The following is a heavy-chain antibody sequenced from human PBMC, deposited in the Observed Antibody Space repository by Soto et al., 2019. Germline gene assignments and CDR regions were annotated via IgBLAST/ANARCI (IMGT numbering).Heavy chain of an antibody. CDR1: GYSISSSNW. J-gene: IGHJ4*02. Sequence: SETLSLTCAFSGYSISSSNWWVWIRQPPGKGLEWIGYIYYSGSTYYNPSLKSRVTMSVDTSKNQFSLKLSSVTAVDTAVYYCARSAVAITSVGYFDYWGQGTLVTVSS. D-gene: IGHD3-22*01. V-gene: IGHV4-28*01. CDR3: ARSAVAITSVGYFDY. CDR2: IYYSGST.